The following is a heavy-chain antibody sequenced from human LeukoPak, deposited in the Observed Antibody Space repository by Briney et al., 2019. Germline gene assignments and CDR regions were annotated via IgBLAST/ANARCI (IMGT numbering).Heavy chain of an antibody. D-gene: IGHD6-19*01. J-gene: IGHJ4*02. CDR3: ARVAVAGTSRYYFDY. CDR2: IWYDGSNK. CDR1: GLTFSSYG. V-gene: IGHV3-33*01. Sequence: PGRSLRLSCAASGLTFSSYGMHWVRQAPGKGLEWVAVIWYDGSNKYYADSVKGRFTISRDNSKNTLYLQMNSLRAEDTAVYYCARVAVAGTSRYYFDYWGQGTLVTVSS.